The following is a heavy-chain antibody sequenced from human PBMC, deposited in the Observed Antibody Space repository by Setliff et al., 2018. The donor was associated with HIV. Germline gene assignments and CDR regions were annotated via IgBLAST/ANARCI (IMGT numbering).Heavy chain of an antibody. CDR3: ARHQSGYNFSPFDN. Sequence: SETLSLTCTVSSGSFSSRHYWGWIRQSPGKGLEWIGSVSYSGTTYYNPSLRSRITISVDTSKNQFSLIVSFVTAADTATYYCARHQSGYNFSPFDNWGLGSLVTSPQ. CDR2: VSYSGTT. D-gene: IGHD5-12*01. J-gene: IGHJ4*02. V-gene: IGHV4-39*01. CDR1: SGSFSSRHY.